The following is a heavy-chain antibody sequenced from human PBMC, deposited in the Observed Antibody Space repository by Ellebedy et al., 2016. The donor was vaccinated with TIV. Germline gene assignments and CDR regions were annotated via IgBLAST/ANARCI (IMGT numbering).Heavy chain of an antibody. CDR2: STSYSDNI. Sequence: GESLKISCVASGFSFSDYSINWVRQAPGKGLEWVSSSTSYSDNIYYADSVKGRFTVSRDNSKNTLYLQMNSLRAEDTAVYYCAGGTYWGQGTLVTVSS. CDR3: AGGTY. J-gene: IGHJ4*02. V-gene: IGHV3-21*04. CDR1: GFSFSDYS.